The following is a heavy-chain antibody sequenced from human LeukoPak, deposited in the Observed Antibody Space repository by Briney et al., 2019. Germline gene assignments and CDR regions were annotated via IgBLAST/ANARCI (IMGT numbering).Heavy chain of an antibody. CDR1: GYTFTRDW. J-gene: IGHJ4*02. Sequence: GESLKISCKGSGYTFTRDWIGWVRQMPGKGLEWMGIIYPGDSETRYSPSFQGQVTISADKSINTVYLQWSSLKASDTAKYYCARQGRSDYWGQGTLVIVSS. CDR3: ARQGRSDY. V-gene: IGHV5-51*01. CDR2: IYPGDSET.